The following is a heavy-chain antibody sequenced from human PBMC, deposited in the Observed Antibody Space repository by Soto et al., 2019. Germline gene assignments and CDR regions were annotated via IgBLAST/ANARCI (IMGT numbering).Heavy chain of an antibody. D-gene: IGHD5-18*01. Sequence: QVQLVQSGAEVKKPGASVKVSCKASGYTFTGSYMHWLGQAPGKGLGWMGWINPNSGGTNYAQKFQGWVTMTRDTSISTAYMELSRLRSDDTAVYYCAREPRGYSYGYFDYWGQGTLVTVSS. J-gene: IGHJ4*02. CDR3: AREPRGYSYGYFDY. V-gene: IGHV1-2*04. CDR1: GYTFTGSY. CDR2: INPNSGGT.